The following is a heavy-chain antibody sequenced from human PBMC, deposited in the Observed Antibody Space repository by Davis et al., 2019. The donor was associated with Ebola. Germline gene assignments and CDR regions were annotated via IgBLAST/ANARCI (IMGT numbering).Heavy chain of an antibody. CDR2: MNPNSGNT. CDR1: GYTFTSYD. D-gene: IGHD6-13*01. J-gene: IGHJ6*02. Sequence: ASVKVSCKASGYTFTSYDINWVRQATGQGLEWMGWMNPNSGNTGYAQKFQGRVTMTRNTSISTAYMELSSLRSEDTAVYYCARGGIAAAGTLSYYYYGMDVWGQGTTVTVSS. V-gene: IGHV1-8*01. CDR3: ARGGIAAAGTLSYYYYGMDV.